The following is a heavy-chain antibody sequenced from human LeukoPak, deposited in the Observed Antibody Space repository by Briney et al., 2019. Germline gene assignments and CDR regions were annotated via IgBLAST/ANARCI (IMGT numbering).Heavy chain of an antibody. CDR2: IRSKAYGGTT. D-gene: IGHD7-27*01. CDR3: TRAQLGIRY. J-gene: IGHJ4*02. V-gene: IGHV3-49*04. CDR1: GFTSGDYA. Sequence: GGSLRLSCTASGFTSGDYAMSWVRQAPGKGLEWVAFIRSKAYGGTTEYAASVKGRVTISREDSKSVAYLQMNSLNTEDTAVYYCTRAQLGIRYWGQGTLVAVSS.